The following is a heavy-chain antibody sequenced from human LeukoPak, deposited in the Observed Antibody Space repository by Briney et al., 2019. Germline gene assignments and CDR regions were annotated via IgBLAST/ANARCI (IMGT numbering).Heavy chain of an antibody. V-gene: IGHV3-7*01. CDR2: IKEDGSET. CDR3: ARSLVPGSMDV. Sequence: GGSLRLSGAASGFTFSSYWMSWVRQAPGKGPEWVANIKEDGSETYSVDSVKGRFAISRDNTDNSLYLQMNSLRVEDTAVYYCARSLVPGSMDVWGKGTTVIVSS. D-gene: IGHD1-26*01. CDR1: GFTFSSYW. J-gene: IGHJ6*03.